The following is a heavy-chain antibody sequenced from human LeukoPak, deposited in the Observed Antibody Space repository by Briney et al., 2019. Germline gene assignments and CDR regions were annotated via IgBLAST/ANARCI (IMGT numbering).Heavy chain of an antibody. CDR1: GYTFTSYD. CDR3: ARASGWYIDWDI. J-gene: IGHJ3*02. D-gene: IGHD6-19*01. Sequence: GASVKVSCKASGYTFTSYDINWVRQATGQGLEWMGWMNPNSGNTGYAQKFQGRVTMTRNTSISTAYMGLSSLRSEDTAVYYCARASGWYIDWDIWGQGTMVTVSS. V-gene: IGHV1-8*01. CDR2: MNPNSGNT.